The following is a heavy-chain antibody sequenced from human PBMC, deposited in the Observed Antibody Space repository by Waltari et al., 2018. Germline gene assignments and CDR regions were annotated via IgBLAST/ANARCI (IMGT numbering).Heavy chain of an antibody. CDR3: ARIKDRYYLDV. Sequence: QVQLQESGPGLVKPSEPLSLTCTVSGDSVSSDSQYWSWIRQPPGKGLEWMGYIYFTGGTNYNPSFQSRVTMSLDTSKNQFSLKLMSVIAADTAVYYCARIKDRYYLDVWGKGATVIVSS. D-gene: IGHD3-16*01. CDR2: IYFTGGT. J-gene: IGHJ6*03. CDR1: GDSVSSDSQY. V-gene: IGHV4-61*01.